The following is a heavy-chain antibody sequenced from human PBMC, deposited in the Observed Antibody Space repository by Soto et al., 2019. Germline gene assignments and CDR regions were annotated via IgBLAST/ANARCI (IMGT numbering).Heavy chain of an antibody. CDR2: INPYNGAT. V-gene: IGHV1-2*02. D-gene: IGHD6-19*01. CDR1: GYTFTDYH. Sequence: QVQLVQSGAEVKKPGASVKVSCKASGYTFTDYHVHWVRQAPGQGLEWMGWINPYNGATNYAQKFQGRVSLTGDTSVSTAHRILNRLKSDDTAMYYCATNSGQYSSAWQKLDVWGQGTTVTVSS. CDR3: ATNSGQYSSAWQKLDV. J-gene: IGHJ6*02.